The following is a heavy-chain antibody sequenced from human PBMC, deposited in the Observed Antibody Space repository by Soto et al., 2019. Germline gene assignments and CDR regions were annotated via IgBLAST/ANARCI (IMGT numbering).Heavy chain of an antibody. CDR3: ARGSVVGFEP. V-gene: IGHV1-3*01. CDR1: GYTFTSYA. Sequence: QVQLVQSGAEVKKPGASVKVSCKPSGYTFTSYAMHWVRQAPGQRLEWMGWINAGNGNTKYSQKFQGRVTITRDTTASRAHTGLSSLRSEETAVYYTARGSVVGFEPSGQGTRVTVSS. J-gene: IGHJ5*02. D-gene: IGHD2-15*01. CDR2: INAGNGNT.